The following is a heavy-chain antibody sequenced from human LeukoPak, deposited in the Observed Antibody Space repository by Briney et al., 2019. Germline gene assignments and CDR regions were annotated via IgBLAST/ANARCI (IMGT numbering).Heavy chain of an antibody. CDR1: GFTFSSCW. J-gene: IGHJ6*03. V-gene: IGHV3-7*01. CDR2: RKQDGSEK. CDR3: ARAPYNGAYSEGYYYYYMDV. Sequence: GGSLRLSCAASGFTFSSCWMSWVRQAPGKGLEGGANRKQDGSEKYYVDAVKGRFTISRDNAKNSLYLQMNSLRAEATAVYYCARAPYNGAYSEGYYYYYMDVWGKGTTVTVSS. D-gene: IGHD1-1*01.